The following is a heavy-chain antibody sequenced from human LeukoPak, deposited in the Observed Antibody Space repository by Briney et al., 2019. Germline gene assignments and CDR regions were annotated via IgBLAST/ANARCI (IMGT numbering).Heavy chain of an antibody. Sequence: PGGSLRLSCAASGFTFTTYWMHWVRQDPGKGLVWVSRIKSDGTSTSYADSVKGRFTISRDNAKNTLYLQMNSLRAEDTAVYYCARGHGDFPVNYYFDLWGRGTLVTVSS. J-gene: IGHJ2*01. CDR3: ARGHGDFPVNYYFDL. D-gene: IGHD4-17*01. CDR1: GFTFTTYW. V-gene: IGHV3-74*01. CDR2: IKSDGTST.